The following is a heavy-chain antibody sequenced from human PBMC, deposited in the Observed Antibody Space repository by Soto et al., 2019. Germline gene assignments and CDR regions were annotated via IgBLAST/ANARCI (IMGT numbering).Heavy chain of an antibody. J-gene: IGHJ5*02. V-gene: IGHV3-30*18. CDR1: GFTFSSYG. D-gene: IGHD1-26*01. CDR3: AKDLYRGSYLLPPHPFDP. Sequence: PGGSLRLSCAASGFTFSSYGMHWVRQAPGKGLEWVAVISYDGSNKYYADSVKGRFTISRDNSKNTLYLQMNSLRAEDTAVYYCAKDLYRGSYLLPPHPFDPWGQGTLVTVSS. CDR2: ISYDGSNK.